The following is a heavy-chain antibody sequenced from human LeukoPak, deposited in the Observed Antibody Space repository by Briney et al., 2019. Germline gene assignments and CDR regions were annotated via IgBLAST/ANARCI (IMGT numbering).Heavy chain of an antibody. CDR1: GFTFSSYA. V-gene: IGHV3-21*01. CDR3: ARDPSSIAARPNY. Sequence: GGSLRLSCAASGFTFSSYAMSWVRQAPGKGLEWVSSISSSSSYIYYADSVKGRFTISRDNAKNSLYLQMNSLRAEDTAVYYCARDPSSIAARPNYWGQGTLVTVSS. D-gene: IGHD6-6*01. CDR2: ISSSSSYI. J-gene: IGHJ4*02.